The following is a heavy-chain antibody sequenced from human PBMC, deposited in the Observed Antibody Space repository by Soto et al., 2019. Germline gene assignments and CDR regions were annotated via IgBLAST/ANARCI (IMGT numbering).Heavy chain of an antibody. CDR3: AREAYSSSWLSVVNYYYGMDV. Sequence: GGSLRLSCAASGFTFSSYWMSWVRQAPGKGLEWVANIKQDGSEKYYVDSVKGRFTISRDNAKNSLYLQMNSLRAEDTAVYYCAREAYSSSWLSVVNYYYGMDVWGQGTTVTVSS. CDR2: IKQDGSEK. D-gene: IGHD6-13*01. J-gene: IGHJ6*02. CDR1: GFTFSSYW. V-gene: IGHV3-7*01.